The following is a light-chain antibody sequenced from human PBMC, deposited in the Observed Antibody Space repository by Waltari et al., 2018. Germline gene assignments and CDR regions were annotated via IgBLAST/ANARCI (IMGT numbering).Light chain of an antibody. J-gene: IGKJ2*01. CDR2: GAS. V-gene: IGKV3-15*01. Sequence: EIVMTQSPATLSVSPRERATLSCRASQSVSSNLAWYQQKPGQAPRLLIYGASTRATGIPARFSGSGSGTDFTLTISSLQPEDFATYYCQQSYSTPYTFGQGTKLEIK. CDR3: QQSYSTPYT. CDR1: QSVSSN.